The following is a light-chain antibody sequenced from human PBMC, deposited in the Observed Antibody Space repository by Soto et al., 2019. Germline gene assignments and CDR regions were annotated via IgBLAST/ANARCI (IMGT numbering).Light chain of an antibody. J-gene: IGLJ2*01. CDR1: KLGDKY. V-gene: IGLV3-1*01. Sequence: SYELTQPPSVSVSPGQTASITSSGDKLGDKYACWYQQKPGQSPVLVIYQDSKRPSGIPERFSGSNSGNTATLTISGTQAMDEADYCCQAWDSSTAVFGGGTKLTVL. CDR3: QAWDSSTAV. CDR2: QDS.